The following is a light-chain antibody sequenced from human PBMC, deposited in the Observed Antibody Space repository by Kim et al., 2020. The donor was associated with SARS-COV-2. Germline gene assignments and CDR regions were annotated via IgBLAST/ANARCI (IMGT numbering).Light chain of an antibody. CDR3: QQGYSAPLFT. CDR1: QSISSY. Sequence: DIQMTQSPSSLSASVGDSVTITCRASQSISSYLNWYQQKPGEAPKLLIYAPYSLKSGVPSRFSGVGSGTYFTLTISSLQPEDFATYYCQQGYSAPLFTFGQGTKLEI. V-gene: IGKV1-39*01. J-gene: IGKJ2*01. CDR2: APY.